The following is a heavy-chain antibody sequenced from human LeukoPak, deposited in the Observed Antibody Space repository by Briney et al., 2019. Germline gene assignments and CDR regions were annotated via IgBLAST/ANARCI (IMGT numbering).Heavy chain of an antibody. CDR2: IRYDGSNK. CDR3: ARAAEYYYYYYYMDV. V-gene: IGHV3-30*02. J-gene: IGHJ6*03. Sequence: GGSLRLSCAASGFTFSSYGMHWVRQAPGKGLEWVAFIRYDGSNKYYADSVKGRFTISRDNSKNTLYLQMNSLRAEDTAVYYCARAAEYYYYYYYMDVWGKGTTVTVSS. CDR1: GFTFSSYG.